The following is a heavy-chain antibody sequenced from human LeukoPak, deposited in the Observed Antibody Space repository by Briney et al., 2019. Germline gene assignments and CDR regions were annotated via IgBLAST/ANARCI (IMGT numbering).Heavy chain of an antibody. D-gene: IGHD2-2*01. CDR2: ISAYNGNT. CDR3: ALSEGPAAILNFDY. J-gene: IGHJ4*02. V-gene: IGHV1-18*01. CDR1: GYTFTSSG. Sequence: ASVKVSCKASGYTFTSSGISWVRQAPGQGLEWMGWISAYNGNTNYAQKLQGRVTMTTDTSTSTAYMELRSLRSDDTAVYYCALSEGPAAILNFDYWGQGTLVTVSS.